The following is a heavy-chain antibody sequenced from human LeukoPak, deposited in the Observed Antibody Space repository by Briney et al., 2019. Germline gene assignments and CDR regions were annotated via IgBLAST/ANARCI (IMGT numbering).Heavy chain of an antibody. Sequence: GASVKVSCKASGYTFTGYYMHWVRQAPGQGLEWMGWINPNSGGTNYAQKFQGRVTMTRDTSISTVYMELSRLRSDDTAVYYCARVGWESTTFYYFDYWGQGTLVTVSS. J-gene: IGHJ4*02. CDR3: ARVGWESTTFYYFDY. CDR2: INPNSGGT. V-gene: IGHV1-2*02. CDR1: GYTFTGYY. D-gene: IGHD1-26*01.